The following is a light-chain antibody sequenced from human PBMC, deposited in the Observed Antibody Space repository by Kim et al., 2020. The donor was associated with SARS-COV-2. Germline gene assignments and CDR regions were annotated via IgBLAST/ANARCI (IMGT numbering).Light chain of an antibody. CDR2: GKN. V-gene: IGLV3-19*01. Sequence: VALGQKVRITCQGDSLRSYYTTCYQQKPGHAPIVVIYGKNNRPSGTPDRFSGSSSGNTASLTITGTQAGDEADYFCNSRDSNDNVVFGGGTKLTVL. CDR1: SLRSYY. CDR3: NSRDSNDNVV. J-gene: IGLJ2*01.